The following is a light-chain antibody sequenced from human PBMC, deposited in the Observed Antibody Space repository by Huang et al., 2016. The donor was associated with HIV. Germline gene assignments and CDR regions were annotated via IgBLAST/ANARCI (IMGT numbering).Light chain of an antibody. J-gene: IGKJ1*01. CDR2: GAS. CDR3: QQYGSSPLT. Sequence: EIVLTPSPGTLSLSPGERATLSGRASQSVSNSYLAWYQQKPGQAPRLLIYGASSRATGIPDRFNGSGSGTDFTLTISRLEPEDFAVYYCQQYGSSPLTFGQGTKVEIK. CDR1: QSVSNSY. V-gene: IGKV3-20*01.